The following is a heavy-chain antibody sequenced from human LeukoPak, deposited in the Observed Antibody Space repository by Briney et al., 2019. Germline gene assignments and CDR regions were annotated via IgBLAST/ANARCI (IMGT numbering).Heavy chain of an antibody. D-gene: IGHD2-2*01. CDR1: GYTFTSYG. CDR2: ISAYNGNT. V-gene: IGHV1-18*01. J-gene: IGHJ6*02. CDR3: ARNYCSSTSCPYYYYDMDV. Sequence: ASVKVSCKASGYTFTSYGISWVRQAPGQGLEWMGWISAYNGNTNYAQKLQGRVTMTTDTSTSTAYMELRSLRSDDTAVYYCARNYCSSTSCPYYYYDMDVWGQGTTVTVSS.